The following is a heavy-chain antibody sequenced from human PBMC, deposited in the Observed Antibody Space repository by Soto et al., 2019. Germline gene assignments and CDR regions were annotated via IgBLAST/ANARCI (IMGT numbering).Heavy chain of an antibody. D-gene: IGHD2-2*01. CDR1: GFTFSNYA. CDR2: ISGSGDST. Sequence: GGSLRLSCAAFGFTFSNYAMNWVRQAPGTGLEWVSAISGSGDSTYYADSVKGRFTISRDNSKNTLYLQMNSLRAEDTAVYYCARVYCSSTSCYLLYYYGMDVWGQGTTVTVSS. CDR3: ARVYCSSTSCYLLYYYGMDV. V-gene: IGHV3-23*01. J-gene: IGHJ6*02.